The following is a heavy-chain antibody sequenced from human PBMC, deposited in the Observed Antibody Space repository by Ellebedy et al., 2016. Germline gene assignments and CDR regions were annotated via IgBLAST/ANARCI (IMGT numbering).Heavy chain of an antibody. CDR1: GYSFTSYW. D-gene: IGHD1-26*01. J-gene: IGHJ4*02. CDR3: ARRVVGGSYYSSFDY. Sequence: KVSCKGSGYSFTSYWISWVRQMPGKGLEWMGRIDPSDSYTNYSPSFQGHVTISADKSISTAYLQWSSLKASDTAMYYCARRVVGGSYYSSFDYWGQGTLVTVSS. CDR2: IDPSDSYT. V-gene: IGHV5-10-1*01.